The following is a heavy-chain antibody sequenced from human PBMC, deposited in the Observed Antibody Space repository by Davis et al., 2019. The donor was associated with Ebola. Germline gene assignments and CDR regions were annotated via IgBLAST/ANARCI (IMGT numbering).Heavy chain of an antibody. Sequence: AASVTVSRKASRYTFTSYYMHWVRQAPGQGLEWMGIINPSGGSTSYAQKFQGRVTITRDTSASTAYMELSSLRSDDTAVYYCAREITMVRGGGWFDPWGQGTLVTVSS. J-gene: IGHJ5*02. CDR1: RYTFTSYY. V-gene: IGHV1-46*01. CDR2: INPSGGST. D-gene: IGHD3-10*01. CDR3: AREITMVRGGGWFDP.